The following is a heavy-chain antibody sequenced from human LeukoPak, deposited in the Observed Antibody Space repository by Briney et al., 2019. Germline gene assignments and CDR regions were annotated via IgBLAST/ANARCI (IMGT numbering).Heavy chain of an antibody. CDR3: ATDLGYNFDY. CDR1: GFTVSSNY. CDR2: IYSGGST. J-gene: IGHJ4*02. Sequence: GGSLRPSCAASGFTVSSNYMSWVRQAPGKGLEWVSVIYSGGSTYYADSVKGRFTISRDNSKNTLYLQMNSLRAEDTAVYYCATDLGYNFDYWGQGTLVTVSS. D-gene: IGHD2-15*01. V-gene: IGHV3-53*01.